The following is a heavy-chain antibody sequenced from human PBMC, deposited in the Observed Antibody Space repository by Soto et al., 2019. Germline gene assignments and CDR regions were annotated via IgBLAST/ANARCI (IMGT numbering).Heavy chain of an antibody. CDR2: IKQDGSEK. Sequence: PGGYLGLSCAASGFTFSSYWMSWVRQAPGKGLEWVAHIKQDGSEKYYEDSVKGRFTISRDNAKNSLYLQMNSLRAEDTAVYYCARDRYSYYDFWSGSLPYYYYGMDVWGQGTTVPXSS. V-gene: IGHV3-7*01. J-gene: IGHJ6*02. D-gene: IGHD3-3*01. CDR1: GFTFSSYW. CDR3: ARDRYSYYDFWSGSLPYYYYGMDV.